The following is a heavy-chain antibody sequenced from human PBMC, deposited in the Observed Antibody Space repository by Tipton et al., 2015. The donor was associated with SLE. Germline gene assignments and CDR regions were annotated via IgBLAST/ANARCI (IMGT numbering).Heavy chain of an antibody. D-gene: IGHD3-22*01. CDR3: ARDYDSSGYYVRHYYGMDV. CDR1: GYSISSGYY. CDR2: INHSGST. Sequence: TLSLTCAVSGYSISSGYYWGWIRQPPGKGLEWIGEINHSGSTNYNPSLKSRVTISVDTSKNQFSLKLSSVTAADTAVYYCARDYDSSGYYVRHYYGMDVWGQGTTVTVSS. J-gene: IGHJ6*02. V-gene: IGHV4-38-2*01.